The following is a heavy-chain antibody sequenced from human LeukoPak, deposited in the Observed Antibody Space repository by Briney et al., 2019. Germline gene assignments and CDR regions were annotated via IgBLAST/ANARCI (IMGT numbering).Heavy chain of an antibody. V-gene: IGHV3-30*02. CDR3: ALSIRRSRYFDL. CDR2: IQYDGSYE. J-gene: IGHJ2*01. Sequence: GGSLRLSCATSGFTFNSYNMYWVRQPPGKGLEWVSFIQYDGSYEYYADSVKGRFTIFRDNSKNTLYLQVSRMKPEDTAIYYCALSIRRSRYFDLWGRGTLVTVTS. CDR1: GFTFNSYN.